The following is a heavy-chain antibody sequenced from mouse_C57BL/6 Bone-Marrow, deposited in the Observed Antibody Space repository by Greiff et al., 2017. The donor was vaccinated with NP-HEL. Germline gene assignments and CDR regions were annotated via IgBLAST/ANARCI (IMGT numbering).Heavy chain of an antibody. D-gene: IGHD1-1*01. CDR3: ARVTTVVDWYFDV. CDR2: IYPNSGGT. V-gene: IGHV1-72*01. J-gene: IGHJ1*03. Sequence: QVQLQQPGAELVKPGASVKLSCTASGYTFTSYWMHWVKQRPGRGLGWIGRIYPNSGGTKYNEKFKSKATLTVDKPSSTAYIQLSSLTSEDSAVYYCARVTTVVDWYFDVWGTGTTVTVSS. CDR1: GYTFTSYW.